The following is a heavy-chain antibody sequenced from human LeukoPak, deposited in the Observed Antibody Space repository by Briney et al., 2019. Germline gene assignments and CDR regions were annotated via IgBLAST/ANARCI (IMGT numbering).Heavy chain of an antibody. Sequence: SETLSLTCTVSGGSITSSSYYWGWIRQPPGKGLEWIGNIYYSGSTYYNPSLRSRVTISVDTSKDRFSLKLSSVTAADTAVYYCARHHDFWSGYHNYYYGMDVWGQGTTVTVSS. CDR1: GGSITSSSYY. V-gene: IGHV4-39*01. CDR2: IYYSGST. CDR3: ARHHDFWSGYHNYYYGMDV. D-gene: IGHD3-3*01. J-gene: IGHJ6*02.